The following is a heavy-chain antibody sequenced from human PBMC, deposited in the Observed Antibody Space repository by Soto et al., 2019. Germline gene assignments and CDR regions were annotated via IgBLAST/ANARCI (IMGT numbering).Heavy chain of an antibody. D-gene: IGHD2-15*01. Sequence: GGSLRLSCAASGFTVSTNYRTRVRQTPGKGLEWVSIIYSHGNTYYADSVKGRFTISRDNSKNTLYLQMNSLRVDDTAVYYCVVEDLGMEVWGQGTTVTVSS. CDR2: IYSHGNT. V-gene: IGHV3-53*01. J-gene: IGHJ6*02. CDR3: VVEDLGMEV. CDR1: GFTVSTNY.